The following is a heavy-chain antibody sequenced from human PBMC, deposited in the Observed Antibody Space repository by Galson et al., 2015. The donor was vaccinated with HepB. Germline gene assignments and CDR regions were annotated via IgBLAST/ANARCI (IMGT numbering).Heavy chain of an antibody. CDR1: GYTFTSYA. Sequence: SVKVSCKASGYTFTSYAMHWVRQAPGQRLEWMGWINAGNGNTKYSQKFQGRVTITRDTSASTAYMELSSLRSEDTAVYYCARDGLDSSGWFHSRAEYFQHWGQGTLVTVSS. D-gene: IGHD6-19*01. V-gene: IGHV1-3*01. CDR3: ARDGLDSSGWFHSRAEYFQH. J-gene: IGHJ1*01. CDR2: INAGNGNT.